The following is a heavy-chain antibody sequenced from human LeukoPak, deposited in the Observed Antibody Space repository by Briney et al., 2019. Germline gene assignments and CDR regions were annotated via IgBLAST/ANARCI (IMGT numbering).Heavy chain of an antibody. J-gene: IGHJ4*02. V-gene: IGHV3-48*04. CDR1: GFIFGRDS. CDR3: ARGRDIVAF. D-gene: IGHD5-12*01. CDR2: ISRDSDIR. Sequence: GGSLRLSCAASGFIFGRDSMNWVRQAPGRGLEWISYISRDSDIRYYADSVRGRFHISRDNAKNSLYLQMNSLRAEDTAVYYCARGRDIVAFWGQGTLVTVSS.